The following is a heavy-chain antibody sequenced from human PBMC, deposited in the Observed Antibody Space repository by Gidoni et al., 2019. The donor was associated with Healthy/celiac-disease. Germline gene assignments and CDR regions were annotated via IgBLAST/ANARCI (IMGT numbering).Heavy chain of an antibody. D-gene: IGHD1-26*01. CDR1: GFPLNNYW. J-gene: IGHJ4*02. Sequence: EVQLVESGGGLVQPGGSLRLSCAASGFPLNNYWMHWVRQTPGKGLVWVSRINSDGSSTRYADSVKGRFTISRDNAKNTLYLQMNSLRAEDTAVYYCARDRVGANDGFDFWGQGTLVTVSS. CDR2: INSDGSST. V-gene: IGHV3-74*01. CDR3: ARDRVGANDGFDF.